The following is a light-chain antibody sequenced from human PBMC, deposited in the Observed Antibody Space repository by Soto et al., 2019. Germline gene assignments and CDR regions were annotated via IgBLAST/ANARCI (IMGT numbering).Light chain of an antibody. CDR3: AAWDDSLNGPNYV. Sequence: QSVLTQPPSASGTPGQRVTISCSGSSSNIGSNTVNWYQQLPGTAPKLLIYSNNQRPSGVPDRFSGSKSGTSASLAISGLQSEDEADYYSAAWDDSLNGPNYVFGTGTKLTVL. CDR1: SSNIGSNT. J-gene: IGLJ1*01. V-gene: IGLV1-44*01. CDR2: SNN.